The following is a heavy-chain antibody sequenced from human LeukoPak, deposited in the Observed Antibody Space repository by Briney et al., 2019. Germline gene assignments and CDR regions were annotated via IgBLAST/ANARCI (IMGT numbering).Heavy chain of an antibody. Sequence: PGGSLRLSCAASGFTFSSFEMNWVRQAPGKGLEWVSYITSSGSTIYYADSVKGRFTISRDNAKNSLYLQMNSLRAEDAAVYYCARGFAYSGGWSDYWGQGTLVTVSS. V-gene: IGHV3-48*03. CDR2: ITSSGSTI. D-gene: IGHD6-19*01. CDR1: GFTFSSFE. CDR3: ARGFAYSGGWSDY. J-gene: IGHJ4*02.